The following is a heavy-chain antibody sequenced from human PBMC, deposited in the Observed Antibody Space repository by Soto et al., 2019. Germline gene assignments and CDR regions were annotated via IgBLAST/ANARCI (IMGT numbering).Heavy chain of an antibody. D-gene: IGHD6-19*01. Sequence: NLSETLSLTCTVSGGSISSYYWSWIRQPPGKGLEWIGYIYYSGSTNYNPSLKSRVTISVDTSKNQFSLRLSSVTAADTAVYYCARVRQWRTIAVAGPFDYWGQGTLVTVSS. V-gene: IGHV4-59*01. CDR2: IYYSGST. CDR3: ARVRQWRTIAVAGPFDY. J-gene: IGHJ4*02. CDR1: GGSISSYY.